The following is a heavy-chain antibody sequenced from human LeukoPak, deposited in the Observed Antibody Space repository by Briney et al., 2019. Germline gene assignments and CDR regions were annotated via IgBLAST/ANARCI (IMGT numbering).Heavy chain of an antibody. CDR3: ARNGNYLGY. J-gene: IGHJ4*02. Sequence: GGSLRLSCAASGFTFSDNYMTWIRQAPGKGLKWLSYISRGGSTIYYADSVKGRFTISRDNARNSLYLQMNSLRAEDTAVYYCARNGNYLGYWGQGTLVTVSS. CDR2: ISRGGSTI. D-gene: IGHD1-1*01. V-gene: IGHV3-11*01. CDR1: GFTFSDNY.